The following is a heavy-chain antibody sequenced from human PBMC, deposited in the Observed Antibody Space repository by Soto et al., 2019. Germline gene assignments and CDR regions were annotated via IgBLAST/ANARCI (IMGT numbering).Heavy chain of an antibody. CDR1: GFTFSSYG. CDR2: ISYDGSNK. J-gene: IGHJ4*02. Sequence: GGSLRLSCAASGFTFSSYGMHWVRQAPGKGLEWVAVISYDGSNKYYADSVKGRFTISRDNSKNTLYLQMNSLRAEDTAVYYCARSPTRIAVAGTASFDYWGQGTLVTVSS. V-gene: IGHV3-30*03. D-gene: IGHD6-19*01. CDR3: ARSPTRIAVAGTASFDY.